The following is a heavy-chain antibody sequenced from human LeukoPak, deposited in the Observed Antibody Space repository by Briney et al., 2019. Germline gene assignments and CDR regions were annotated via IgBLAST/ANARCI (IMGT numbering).Heavy chain of an antibody. CDR1: GYSFTNHD. V-gene: IGHV1-3*03. CDR2: INPDNGNT. CDR3: TPYNY. Sequence: ASVKVSCKASGYSFTNHDIHWVRQAPGQRLEWMGCINPDNGNTKYSQEFQGRVTITRDTSATTAYMELSSPRSEDMAVYYCTPYNYWGQGTLVTVSS. D-gene: IGHD2-21*01. J-gene: IGHJ4*02.